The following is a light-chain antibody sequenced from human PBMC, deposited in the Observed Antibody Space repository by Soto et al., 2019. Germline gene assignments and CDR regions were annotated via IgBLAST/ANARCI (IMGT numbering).Light chain of an antibody. CDR3: NSYTTLSNRV. CDR1: ISYIGSYNH. CDR2: AVS. Sequence: SVLPQPASVSGSPVPTLTISCSLTISYIGSYNHVAWYQQFPGARPKLMIYAVSDRPSGVSDRFSGSKSGNTASLTISGLQAEDEANYYCNSYTTLSNRVFGTGTKVNVL. J-gene: IGLJ1*01. V-gene: IGLV2-14*03.